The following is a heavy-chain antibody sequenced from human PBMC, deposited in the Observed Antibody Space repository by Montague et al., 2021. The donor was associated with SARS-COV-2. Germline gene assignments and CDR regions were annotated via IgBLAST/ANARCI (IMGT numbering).Heavy chain of an antibody. CDR2: LSSSGST. CDR1: GDSIDRDTYY. V-gene: IGHV4-39*02. Sequence: SETLSLTCIVSGDSIDRDTYYWGWIRQSPGKGLEWIGSLSSSGSTYYNPSLRSRVTISMDTSKNHFSLKVNSVTATDTAVYFCARPGSGSGWFCFDDWGQGTLVSVSS. D-gene: IGHD6-19*01. CDR3: ARPGSGSGWFCFDD. J-gene: IGHJ4*02.